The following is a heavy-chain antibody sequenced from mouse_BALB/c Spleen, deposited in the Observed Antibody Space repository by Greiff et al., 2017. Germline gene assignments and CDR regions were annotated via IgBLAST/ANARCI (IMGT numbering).Heavy chain of an antibody. CDR1: GFTFSDFY. CDR2: SRNKANDYTT. D-gene: IGHD2-1*01. Sequence: EVKVVESGGGLVQPGGSLRLSCATSGFTFSDFYMEWVRQPPGKRLEWIAASRNKANDYTTDYSASVKGRFIVSRDTSQSILYLQMNALRAEDTAIYYCARDGGNYVDYYAMDYWGQGTSVTVSS. CDR3: ARDGGNYVDYYAMDY. J-gene: IGHJ4*01. V-gene: IGHV7-1*02.